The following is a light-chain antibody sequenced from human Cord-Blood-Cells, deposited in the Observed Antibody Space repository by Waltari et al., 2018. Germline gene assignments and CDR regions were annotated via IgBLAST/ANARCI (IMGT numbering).Light chain of an antibody. CDR2: YDS. V-gene: IGLV3-21*04. CDR3: QVWDSSSDHRV. Sequence: SYVLTQPPSVSVAPGKTARITCGGNNIGSKSVHWYQQKPGQAPVLVIYYDSHRPSGIPERFSGSNSVNTATLTISRVEAGDEADYYCQVWDSSSDHRVFGGGTKLTVL. CDR1: NIGSKS. J-gene: IGLJ3*02.